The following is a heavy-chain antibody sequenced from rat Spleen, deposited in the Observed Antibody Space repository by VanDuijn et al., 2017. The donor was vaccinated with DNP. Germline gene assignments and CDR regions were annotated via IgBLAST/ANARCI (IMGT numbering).Heavy chain of an antibody. D-gene: IGHD1-11*01. CDR2: ISTSGGST. J-gene: IGHJ2*01. CDR1: GFTFSSFP. V-gene: IGHV5-46*01. CDR3: TRDGGYY. Sequence: EVQLVESGGGLVQPGRSMKLSCAASGFTFSSFPMAWVRQAPTKGLEWVATISTSGGSTYYRDSVKGRFTISRDNAKSTLYLQMNSLRSEDTATYYCTRDGGYYWGQGVMVTVSS.